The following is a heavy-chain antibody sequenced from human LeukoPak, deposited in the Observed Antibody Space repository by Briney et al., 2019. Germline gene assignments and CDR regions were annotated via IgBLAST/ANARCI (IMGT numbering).Heavy chain of an antibody. CDR1: GYTFTDCY. CDR3: ARAGDCGGDCPSGF. J-gene: IGHJ4*02. Sequence: ASVKVSCKTSGYTFTDCYMHWMRQAPGQELEWMGWIIPNSGGTNYAPKFQGRITMTRDTSISTAYMDLSSLRSDDTAVYYCARAGDCGGDCPSGFWGQGTLVTVSS. D-gene: IGHD2-21*02. V-gene: IGHV1-2*02. CDR2: IIPNSGGT.